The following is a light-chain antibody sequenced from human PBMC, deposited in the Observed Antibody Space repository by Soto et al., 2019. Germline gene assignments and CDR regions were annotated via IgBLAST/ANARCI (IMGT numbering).Light chain of an antibody. CDR3: QQCGSSPET. CDR1: QSLSSAF. Sequence: DIVLTQSPGTLSLTTGQRATLSCRASQSLSSAFLAWYQQKPGQAPRLLIYSASSRATGVPDRFSGSGSGTDFTLTISRLEPEDFAVYYCQQCGSSPETFGQGTKVDI. J-gene: IGKJ1*01. CDR2: SAS. V-gene: IGKV3-20*01.